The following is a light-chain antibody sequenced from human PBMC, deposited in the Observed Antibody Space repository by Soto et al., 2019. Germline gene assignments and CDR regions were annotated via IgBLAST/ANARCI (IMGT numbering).Light chain of an antibody. CDR1: SSNIGGGYD. V-gene: IGLV1-40*01. CDR3: QSYDSSLSVL. CDR2: GNS. Sequence: QSVLTQPPSVSVAPGQRVTISCSGSSSNIGGGYDVHWDQQIPGTPPKLLIYGNSNPPSGVPDRFSRSKSGTSASLAITGLRAEDEDDYYCQSYDSSLSVLFGGGTKLTV. J-gene: IGLJ2*01.